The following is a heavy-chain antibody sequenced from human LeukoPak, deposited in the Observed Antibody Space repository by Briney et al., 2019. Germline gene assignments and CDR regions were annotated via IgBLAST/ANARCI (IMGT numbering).Heavy chain of an antibody. CDR1: GFTVSSND. Sequence: PGGSLRLSCAASGFTVSSNDMTWVRQTPGKGLEWVSIIYSGGNTYYADSVKGRFTVSRDTSKNTLYLQMNSLRAEDTAVYYCAKSGRVDYWGQGTLVTVSS. CDR3: AKSGRVDY. V-gene: IGHV3-66*01. D-gene: IGHD5-24*01. CDR2: IYSGGNT. J-gene: IGHJ4*02.